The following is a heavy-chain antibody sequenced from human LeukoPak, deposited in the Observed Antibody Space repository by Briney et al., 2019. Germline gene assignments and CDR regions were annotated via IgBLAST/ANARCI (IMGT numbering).Heavy chain of an antibody. CDR2: IYYSGST. CDR3: ARSSGSYSAFDY. J-gene: IGHJ4*02. V-gene: IGHV4-59*01. D-gene: IGHD1-26*01. CDR1: GGSINSYH. Sequence: PSETLSLTCTVSGGSINSYHWSWIRQPPGKGLEWIGYIYYSGSTNYNPSLKSRVTISVDTSKNQFSLKLSPVTAADTAVYYCARSSGSYSAFDYWGQGTLVTVSS.